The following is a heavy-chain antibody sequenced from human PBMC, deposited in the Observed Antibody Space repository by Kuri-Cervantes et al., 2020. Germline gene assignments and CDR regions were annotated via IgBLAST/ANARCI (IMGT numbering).Heavy chain of an antibody. CDR3: AKDLSSNWYGYFDL. D-gene: IGHD6-13*01. CDR1: GFTFSSYE. CDR2: ISWSGGSI. J-gene: IGHJ2*01. V-gene: IGHV3-9*01. Sequence: SLKISCAASGFTFSSYEMNWVRQAPGKGLEWVSGISWSGGSIGYADSVKGRFTISRDNAKNSLYLQLNSLRDEDTALYYCAKDLSSNWYGYFDLWGRGTLVTVSS.